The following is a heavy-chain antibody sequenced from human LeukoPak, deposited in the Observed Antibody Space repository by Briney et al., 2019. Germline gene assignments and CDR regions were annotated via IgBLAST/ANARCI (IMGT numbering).Heavy chain of an antibody. J-gene: IGHJ4*02. CDR1: GFTFSSYA. Sequence: GGPLRLSCAASGFTFSSYAMHWVRQAPGKGLEWVAVISYDGSNKYYADSVKGRFTISRDNSKNTLYLQMNSLRAEDTAVYYCARDGYNCFDYWGQGTLVTVSS. V-gene: IGHV3-30*04. CDR2: ISYDGSNK. CDR3: ARDGYNCFDY. D-gene: IGHD5-24*01.